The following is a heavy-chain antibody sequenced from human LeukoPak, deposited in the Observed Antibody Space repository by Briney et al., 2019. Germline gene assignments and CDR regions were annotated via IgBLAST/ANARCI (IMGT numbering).Heavy chain of an antibody. CDR3: ARDYKGLSEY. Sequence: PGRSLRLSCAASGFTFSSYGMNWVRQAPGKGLEWVSSISSDSNYIYYADSVKGRFTISRDNAKDSLYLHMNTLRAEDTAVYYCARDYKGLSEYWGQGTLVTVSS. J-gene: IGHJ4*02. CDR2: ISSDSNYI. D-gene: IGHD1-1*01. CDR1: GFTFSSYG. V-gene: IGHV3-21*01.